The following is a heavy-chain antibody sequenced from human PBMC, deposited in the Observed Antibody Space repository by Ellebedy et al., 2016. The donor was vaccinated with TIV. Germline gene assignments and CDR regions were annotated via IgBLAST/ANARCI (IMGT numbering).Heavy chain of an antibody. CDR3: ARDRGSVTFDY. V-gene: IGHV4-59*12. CDR1: GGSISSNY. J-gene: IGHJ4*02. CDR2: IYHSGST. D-gene: IGHD1-26*01. Sequence: SETLSLTCTVSGGSISSNYWSWIRQPPGKGLEWIGYIYHSGSTNYNPSLKSRVTISVDKSKNQLSLKLTSVTAADTAVYYCARDRGSVTFDYWGQGTLVTVSS.